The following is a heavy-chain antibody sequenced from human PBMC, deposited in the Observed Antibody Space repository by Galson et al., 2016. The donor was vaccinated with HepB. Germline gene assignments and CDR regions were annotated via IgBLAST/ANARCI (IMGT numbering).Heavy chain of an antibody. CDR1: GGSISSGDYY. V-gene: IGHV4-30-4*01. CDR2: IYNSGTT. J-gene: IGHJ4*02. Sequence: TLSLTCTVSGGSISSGDYYWSWIRQPPGKGLEWIAYIYNSGTTHYTPSLKSRVTISVDTSKNQFSLKLSSVTAADTAVYYCAKPDSSGYVFDYWGQGTLVTVSS. D-gene: IGHD3-22*01. CDR3: AKPDSSGYVFDY.